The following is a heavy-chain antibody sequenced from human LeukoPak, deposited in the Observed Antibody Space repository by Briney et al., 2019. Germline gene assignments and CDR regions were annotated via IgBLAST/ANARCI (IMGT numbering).Heavy chain of an antibody. CDR3: AKDHTGDLYYFDY. D-gene: IGHD7-27*01. Sequence: PGGSLRLSCAASGCTFRSFAVTWVRQAPGKGLEWVSVISGSGDSTYYADSVKGRFTISRDNSKNTLYLQMNSLRAEDTAVYYCAKDHTGDLYYFDYWGQGTLVTVSS. J-gene: IGHJ4*02. CDR1: GCTFRSFA. CDR2: ISGSGDST. V-gene: IGHV3-23*01.